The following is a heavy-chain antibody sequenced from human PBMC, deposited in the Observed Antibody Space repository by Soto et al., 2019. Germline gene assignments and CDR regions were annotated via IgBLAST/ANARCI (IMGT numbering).Heavy chain of an antibody. CDR2: ISSSSSTI. Sequence: EVQLVESGGGLVQPGGSLRLFCAASGFTFSSYNMNWVRQAPGKGLEWVSYISSSSSTIYYADSVKGRFTISRDNAKNSLYLQMNSLRDEDTAVYYCASGLGVAKNWFDPWGQGTLVTVSS. D-gene: IGHD2-21*01. V-gene: IGHV3-48*02. CDR3: ASGLGVAKNWFDP. J-gene: IGHJ5*02. CDR1: GFTFSSYN.